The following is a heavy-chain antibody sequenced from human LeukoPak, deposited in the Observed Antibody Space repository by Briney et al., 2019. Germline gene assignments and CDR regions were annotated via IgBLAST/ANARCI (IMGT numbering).Heavy chain of an antibody. CDR2: IYYSGST. CDR3: ARDSRDGYNPKGAFDY. CDR1: GGSISSNNDY. V-gene: IGHV4-30-4*01. D-gene: IGHD5-24*01. Sequence: PSETLSLTCTVSGGSISSNNDYWSWIRQPPGKGLEWIGYIYYSGSTNYNPSLKSRVTISVDTSKNQFSLKLSSVTAADTAVYYCARDSRDGYNPKGAFDYWGQGTLVTVSS. J-gene: IGHJ4*02.